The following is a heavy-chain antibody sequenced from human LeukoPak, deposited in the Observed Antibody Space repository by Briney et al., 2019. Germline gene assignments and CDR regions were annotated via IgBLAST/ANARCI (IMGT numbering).Heavy chain of an antibody. D-gene: IGHD3-22*01. J-gene: IGHJ4*02. Sequence: GGSLGLSCAASGFTFSSYSMNWVRQAPGKGLEWVSSISSSSSYIYYADSVKGRFTISRDNAKNSLYLQMNSLRAEDTAMYYCAREVDYYDSSGYPDYWGQGTLVTVSS. CDR3: AREVDYYDSSGYPDY. V-gene: IGHV3-21*01. CDR2: ISSSSSYI. CDR1: GFTFSSYS.